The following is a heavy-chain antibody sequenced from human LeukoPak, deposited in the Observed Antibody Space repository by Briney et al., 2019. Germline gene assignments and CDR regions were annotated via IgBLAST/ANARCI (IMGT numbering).Heavy chain of an antibody. J-gene: IGHJ3*02. D-gene: IGHD6-19*01. CDR3: ARAIPRRSRGWYAFDI. CDR2: ISDSGGST. CDR1: GFTFSISA. V-gene: IGHV3-23*01. Sequence: SGGSLRLSCAASGFTFSISAMSWVRQAPGKGLEWVSGISDSGGSTFYADSVKGRFTISRDNSKNTLYLQMNSLRAEDTAVYYCARAIPRRSRGWYAFDIWGQGTMVTVSS.